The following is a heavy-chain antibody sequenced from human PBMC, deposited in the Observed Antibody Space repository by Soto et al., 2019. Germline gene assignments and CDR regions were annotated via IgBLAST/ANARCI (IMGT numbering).Heavy chain of an antibody. CDR1: DRSISSGGYY. V-gene: IGHV4-31*01. D-gene: IGHD2-21*02. J-gene: IGHJ6*02. Sequence: PPETLSLPCTFSDRSISSGGYYWSCIRQHPGKGLKEKGYIYYSGSTYYNPSHKNQYTIPVDTHKNQFSLKPNSVTPADTDMYCCARDFTAPNTFYYYGMEVWGQGNTVTVSS. CDR3: ARDFTAPNTFYYYGMEV. CDR2: IYYSGST.